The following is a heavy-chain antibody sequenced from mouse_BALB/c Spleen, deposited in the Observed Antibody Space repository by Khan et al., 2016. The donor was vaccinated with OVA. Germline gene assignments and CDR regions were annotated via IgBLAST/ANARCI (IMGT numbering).Heavy chain of an antibody. V-gene: IGHV3-2*02. J-gene: IGHJ2*01. CDR2: ISYSGVT. CDR3: ARENYYRYYFDY. Sequence: EVQLQESGPGLVKPSQSLSLTCTVTGYSITSGYAWNWIRQFPGNKLEWMGYISYSGVTSYTPSLKSRISITRDTSKNQFFLQLNSVTTEDTTTYYWARENYYRYYFDYWGQGTTRTVAS. CDR1: GYSITSGYA. D-gene: IGHD1-1*01.